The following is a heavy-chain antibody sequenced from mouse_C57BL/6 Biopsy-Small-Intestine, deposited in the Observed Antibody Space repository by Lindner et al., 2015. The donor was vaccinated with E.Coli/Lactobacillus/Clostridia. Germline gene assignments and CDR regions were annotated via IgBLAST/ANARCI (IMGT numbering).Heavy chain of an antibody. CDR2: INPYNGDT. CDR1: GYSLTGYF. Sequence: VQLQESGPELVKPGDSVKISCKASGYSLTGYFMNWVMQSHGKSLEWIGRINPYNGDTFYNQKFKGKATLTVDKSSSTAHMELRSLTSEDSAVYYCARGGDFDYWGQGTTLTVSS. V-gene: IGHV1-20*01. CDR3: ARGGDFDY. J-gene: IGHJ2*01.